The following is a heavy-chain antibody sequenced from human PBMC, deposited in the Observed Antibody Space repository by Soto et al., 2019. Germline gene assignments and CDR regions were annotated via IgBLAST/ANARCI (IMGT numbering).Heavy chain of an antibody. D-gene: IGHD2-21*02. CDR2: IYYSGST. CDR3: ARTPLSPVVVTATEYFQH. J-gene: IGHJ1*01. V-gene: IGHV4-31*03. CDR1: GGSISSGGYY. Sequence: PSETLSLTCTVSGGSISSGGYYWSWIRQHPGKGLEWIGYIYYSGSTYYNPSLKSRVTISVDTSKNQFSLKLSSVTTADTAVYYCARTPLSPVVVTATEYFQHWGQGTLVTVSS.